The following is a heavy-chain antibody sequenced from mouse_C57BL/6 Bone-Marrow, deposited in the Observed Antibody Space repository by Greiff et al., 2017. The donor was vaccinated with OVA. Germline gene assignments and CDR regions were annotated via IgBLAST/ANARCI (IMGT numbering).Heavy chain of an antibody. CDR3: ARPPYGNYRDYYAMDY. CDR2: INPNNGGT. Sequence: VQLQQPGAELVKPGASVKLSCKASGYTFTSYWMHWVKQRPGQGLEWIGDINPNNGGTSYNQKFKGKATLTVDKSSSTAYMELRSLTSEDSAVYYCARPPYGNYRDYYAMDYWGQGTSVTVSS. J-gene: IGHJ4*01. D-gene: IGHD2-1*01. CDR1: GYTFTSYW. V-gene: IGHV1-53*01.